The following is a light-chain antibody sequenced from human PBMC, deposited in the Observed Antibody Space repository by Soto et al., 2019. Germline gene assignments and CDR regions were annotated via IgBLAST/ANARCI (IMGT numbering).Light chain of an antibody. CDR1: QSFIRN. J-gene: IGKJ3*01. V-gene: IGKV3-11*01. Sequence: EVVLTQSPGTLSLSPGERATLSCRASQSFIRNLAWYQQTPGQAPRLLIYDAYNRATGITARFSGSGSVTDFTLTISSLAPEDFAVYYCQQRSNWATFGPGTKVDIK. CDR2: DAY. CDR3: QQRSNWAT.